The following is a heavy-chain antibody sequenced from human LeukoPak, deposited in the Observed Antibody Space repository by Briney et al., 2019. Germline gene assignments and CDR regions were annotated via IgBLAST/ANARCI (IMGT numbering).Heavy chain of an antibody. J-gene: IGHJ4*02. D-gene: IGHD2-2*02. V-gene: IGHV4-59*08. Sequence: SETLSLTCTVPGGSIRSYDWSWIRQPPGKGLDYIAYISYSGSTNYNPSLKSRVIISVDTSKNHFSLKLNSVTAAYTAVYYCARRTAISPGGFDYWGQGTLVTVSS. CDR2: ISYSGST. CDR1: GGSIRSYD. CDR3: ARRTAISPGGFDY.